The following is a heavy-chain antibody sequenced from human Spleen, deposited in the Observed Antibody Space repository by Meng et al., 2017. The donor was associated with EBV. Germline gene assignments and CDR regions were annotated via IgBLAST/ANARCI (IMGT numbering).Heavy chain of an antibody. Sequence: GGEVQNPGTSVRVSFMSSAFAVATYIRRCVRQAPGQRLEWVRWIIVGVCHTEYSHYFQGRITIVSESSANTGYKFLSSLSSEAAAVYYLESGAPVGLSGPGDYWGQGTLVTVSS. J-gene: IGHJ4*02. CDR1: AFAVATYI. V-gene: IGHV1-3*01. CDR3: ESGAPVGLSGPGDY. CDR2: IIVGVCHT. D-gene: IGHD3-10*01.